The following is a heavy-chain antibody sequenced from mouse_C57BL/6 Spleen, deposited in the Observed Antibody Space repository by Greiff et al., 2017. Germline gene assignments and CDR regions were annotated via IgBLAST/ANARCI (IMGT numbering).Heavy chain of an antibody. V-gene: IGHV5-6*01. CDR3: ARLYDYVLNAMDY. CDR2: ISSGGSYT. CDR1: GFTFSSYG. Sequence: EVNVVESGGDLVKPGGSLKLSCAASGFTFSSYGMSWVRQTPDKRLEWVATISSGGSYTYYPDSVKGRFTISRDNAKNTLYLQMSSLKSEDTAMYYCARLYDYVLNAMDYWGQGTSVTVSS. J-gene: IGHJ4*01. D-gene: IGHD2-4*01.